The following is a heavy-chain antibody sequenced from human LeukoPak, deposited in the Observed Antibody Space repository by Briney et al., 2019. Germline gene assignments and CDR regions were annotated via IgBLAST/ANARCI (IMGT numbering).Heavy chain of an antibody. CDR2: IYTSGST. Sequence: SETLSLTCTVSGGSISSYYWSWIRQPAGKGLGWIGRIYTSGSTNYNPSLKSRVTMSVDTSKNQFSLKLSSVTAADTAVYYCARLLAAAGSFDYWGQGTLVTVSS. J-gene: IGHJ4*02. D-gene: IGHD6-13*01. V-gene: IGHV4-4*07. CDR1: GGSISSYY. CDR3: ARLLAAAGSFDY.